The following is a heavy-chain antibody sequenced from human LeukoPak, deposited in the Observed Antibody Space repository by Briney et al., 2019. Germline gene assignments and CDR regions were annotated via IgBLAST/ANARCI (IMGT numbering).Heavy chain of an antibody. CDR1: GGSISSSSYY. D-gene: IGHD3-22*01. J-gene: IGHJ5*02. CDR2: IYYSGST. V-gene: IGHV4-39*01. Sequence: SETLSLTCIVSGGSISSSSYYWGWIRQPPGKGLEWIGSIYYSGSTYYNPSLKSRVTISVDTSKNQFSLKPSSVTAADTAVYYCARTNYCDSSGYYYRWFDPWGQGTLVTVSS. CDR3: ARTNYCDSSGYYYRWFDP.